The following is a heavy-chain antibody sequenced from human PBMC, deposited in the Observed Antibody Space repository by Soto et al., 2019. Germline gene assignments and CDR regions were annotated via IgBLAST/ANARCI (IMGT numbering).Heavy chain of an antibody. CDR1: GFSFRRYA. Sequence: HPGGSLRLGCAASGFSFRRYAMRWVRHAPGKGLERVSGISCSGGSTYYAYSVNGRFTISRDNSKNTLFLQMNSLRADDTAVYYCAEVGPYSTCNRFDPGGQGTLVTVSS. CDR2: ISCSGGST. D-gene: IGHD6-13*01. J-gene: IGHJ5*02. V-gene: IGHV3-23*01. CDR3: AEVGPYSTCNRFDP.